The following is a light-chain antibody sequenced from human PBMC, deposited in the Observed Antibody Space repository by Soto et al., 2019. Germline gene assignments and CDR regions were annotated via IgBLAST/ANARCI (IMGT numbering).Light chain of an antibody. V-gene: IGLV1-44*01. CDR1: RSNIGSNT. J-gene: IGLJ2*01. CDR2: SNN. CDR3: ASWDDSLNGHVV. Sequence: QAVVTQPPAASGTPGQRVTISCAGSRSNIGSNTVNWYQQLPGTAPKLLIYSNNQRPSGVPDRFSGSKSGTSASLDISGLQSEDEADYYCASWDDSLNGHVVFGAGTKLTVL.